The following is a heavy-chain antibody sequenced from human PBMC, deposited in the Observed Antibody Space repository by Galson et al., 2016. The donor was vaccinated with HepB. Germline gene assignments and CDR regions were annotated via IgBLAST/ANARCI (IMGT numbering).Heavy chain of an antibody. J-gene: IGHJ5*02. CDR1: GYTFTTYG. D-gene: IGHD4-17*01. V-gene: IGHV1-18*04. CDR2: ISGYNGYT. CDR3: AKNGHDYGAWSNENWFDP. Sequence: SVKVSCKASGYTFTTYGISWVRQAPGQGLEWMGWISGYNGYTIYAQKFQGRVTMTTDTSTSTAYMELRSLRSDDTAVYYCAKNGHDYGAWSNENWFDPWGQGTLVTVSS.